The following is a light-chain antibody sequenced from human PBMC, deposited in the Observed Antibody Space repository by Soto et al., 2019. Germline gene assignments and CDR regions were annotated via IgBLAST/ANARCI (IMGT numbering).Light chain of an antibody. CDR1: QSISSW. Sequence: DIHMTKSPSTLSASVGDRVTITCRASQSISSWLAWYQQKPGKAPKLLIYDASSLESGVPSRFSGSGSGTEFTLTISSLQPDDFATYYCQQYNSYPVTFGQGTKVDIK. V-gene: IGKV1-5*01. CDR2: DAS. J-gene: IGKJ1*01. CDR3: QQYNSYPVT.